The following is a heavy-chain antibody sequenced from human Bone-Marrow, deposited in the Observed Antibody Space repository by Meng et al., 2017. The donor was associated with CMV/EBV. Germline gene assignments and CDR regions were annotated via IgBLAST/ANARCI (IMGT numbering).Heavy chain of an antibody. Sequence: SEPLSPTCTVSGGSISSGDYYWSWIRQPPGKGLEWIGYIYYSRSTYYNPSIKSRVTISVDTSKNQFSLKLSSVTAADTAVYYCARENGYGGNFLDYWGQGTLVTVSS. V-gene: IGHV4-31*03. D-gene: IGHD4-23*01. CDR3: ARENGYGGNFLDY. CDR1: GGSISSGDYY. J-gene: IGHJ4*02. CDR2: IYYSRST.